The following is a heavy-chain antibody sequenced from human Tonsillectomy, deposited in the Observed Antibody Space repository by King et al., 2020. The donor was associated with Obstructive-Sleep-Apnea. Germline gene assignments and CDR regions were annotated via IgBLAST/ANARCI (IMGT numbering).Heavy chain of an antibody. CDR2: IYYSGST. D-gene: IGHD3-22*01. J-gene: IGHJ4*02. V-gene: IGHV4-31*03. CDR3: ARGAYYYDSSGYYHGGYYFDY. CDR1: GGSISSGGYY. Sequence: VQLQVSGPGLVKPSQTLSLTCTVSGGSISSGGYYWSWIRQHPGKGLEWIGYIYYSGSTYYNPSLMSRVTISVDTSKNQFSLKLSSVTAADTAVYYCARGAYYYDSSGYYHGGYYFDYWGQGTLVTVSS.